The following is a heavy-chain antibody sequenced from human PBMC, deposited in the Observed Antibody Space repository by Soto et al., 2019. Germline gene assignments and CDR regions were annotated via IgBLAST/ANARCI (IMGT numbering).Heavy chain of an antibody. CDR1: GYSFAGYW. J-gene: IGHJ4*02. D-gene: IGHD3-22*01. CDR2: IDPSDSQT. CDR3: ARQIYDSDTGPNFRYYFDS. V-gene: IGHV5-10-1*01. Sequence: GESLKISCKGSGYSFAGYWITWVRQKPGKGLEWMGRIDPSDSQTYYSPSFRGHVTISVTKSITTVFLQWSSLRASDTAMYYCARQIYDSDTGPNFRYYFDSWGRGTPVTVSS.